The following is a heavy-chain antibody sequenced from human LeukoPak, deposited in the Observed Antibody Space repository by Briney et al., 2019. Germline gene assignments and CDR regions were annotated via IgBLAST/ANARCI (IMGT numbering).Heavy chain of an antibody. Sequence: ASVKVSCKASGYTFSGYYMHWVRQAPGQGLEWMGWINPNSGDTNYAQKFQGRVTMTRDTSTSTVYMELSSLRSEDTAVYYCAASGYSYGLSDYWGQGTLVTVSS. CDR3: AASGYSYGLSDY. V-gene: IGHV1-2*02. D-gene: IGHD5-18*01. CDR1: GYTFSGYY. CDR2: INPNSGDT. J-gene: IGHJ4*02.